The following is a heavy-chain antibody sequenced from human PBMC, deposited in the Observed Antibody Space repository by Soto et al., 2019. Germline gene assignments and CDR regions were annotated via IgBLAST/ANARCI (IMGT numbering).Heavy chain of an antibody. D-gene: IGHD2-15*01. CDR1: GFTFSGSG. V-gene: IGHV3-33*06. J-gene: IGHJ4*02. CDR2: ISYAGIRM. CDR3: GKVRDGLLTIDY. Sequence: GGSLRLSCAASGFTFSGSGFHWVRQIPGTGLEWVALISYAGIRMIYANSVKGRFSISRDDSKNTLYLQLGRLRAEDTAVYFCGKVRDGLLTIDYWGQGTLVTVS.